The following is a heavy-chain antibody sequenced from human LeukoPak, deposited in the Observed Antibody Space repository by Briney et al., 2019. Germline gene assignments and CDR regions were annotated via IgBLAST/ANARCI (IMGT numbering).Heavy chain of an antibody. J-gene: IGHJ6*03. V-gene: IGHV3-72*01. Sequence: GGSLRLSCAPSGFTFSDHYMDWVRQAPGKGLEWVGRIRHKADGYTTEYAASVKGRFTISRDDSRNIAYLQMNSLKTEDTAVYYCTRNSGWYSSSYYYMAVWGKGTTVTVSS. CDR3: TRNSGWYSSSYYYMAV. D-gene: IGHD6-19*01. CDR2: IRHKADGYTT. CDR1: GFTFSDHY.